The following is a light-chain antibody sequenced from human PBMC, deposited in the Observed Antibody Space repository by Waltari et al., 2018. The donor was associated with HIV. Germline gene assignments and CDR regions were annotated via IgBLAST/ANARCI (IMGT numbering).Light chain of an antibody. CDR2: WAS. CDR3: QQSFATPYT. CDR1: QSVQSQSEKNY. J-gene: IGKJ2*01. V-gene: IGKV4-1*01. Sequence: DLVMTSSPASLAVSMGERIPHRRRSSQSVQSQSEKNYLSWYQQNPGTSHRVVIYWASTRESGVPDRFSGSGSGADVTLTISNVQAEDVAIYYCQQSFATPYTFGQGTKLEI.